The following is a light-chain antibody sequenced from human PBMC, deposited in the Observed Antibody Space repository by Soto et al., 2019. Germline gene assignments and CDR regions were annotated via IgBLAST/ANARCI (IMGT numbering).Light chain of an antibody. CDR3: QQRSYWPWT. J-gene: IGKJ1*01. V-gene: IGKV3-11*01. Sequence: EIVLTQSPATLSLSPGERGTLSCRASESVTNYLAWYQQKPGQAPRLLVYDVSNRATGTPARFSGGGSGTDFTLTISNLEPEDFAVYYCQQRSYWPWTFGQGTKVEFK. CDR2: DVS. CDR1: ESVTNY.